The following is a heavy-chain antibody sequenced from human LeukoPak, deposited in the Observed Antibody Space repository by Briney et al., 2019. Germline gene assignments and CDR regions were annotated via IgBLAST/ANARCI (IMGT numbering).Heavy chain of an antibody. J-gene: IGHJ4*02. CDR3: AKDSAVVTPNFYFDY. Sequence: GGSLRLSCAASGFTFSSYGMHWVRRAPGKGLEWVAFIRYDGSDKYYADSVKGRFTISRDNSKNTLYLQMNSLRAEDTAVYYCAKDSAVVTPNFYFDYWGQGTLVTVSS. CDR2: IRYDGSDK. D-gene: IGHD2-21*02. V-gene: IGHV3-30*02. CDR1: GFTFSSYG.